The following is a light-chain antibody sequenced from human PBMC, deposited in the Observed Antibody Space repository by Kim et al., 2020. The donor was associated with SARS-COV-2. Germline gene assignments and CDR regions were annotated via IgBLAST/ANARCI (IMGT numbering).Light chain of an antibody. J-gene: IGKJ3*01. CDR2: ASS. Sequence: ASGGDSVTRACRASGCVGCYLAWYQQNPCKPPTLLVYASSTLQSWVPSRFSGSGSGTNFTLTISCLQSDYFASYYCQQYYRDPPTFGPGTKVDIK. CDR3: QQYYRDPPT. V-gene: IGKV1-8*01. CDR1: GCVGCY.